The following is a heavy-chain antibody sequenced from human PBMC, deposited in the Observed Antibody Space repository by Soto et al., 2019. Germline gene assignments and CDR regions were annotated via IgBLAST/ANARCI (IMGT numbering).Heavy chain of an antibody. Sequence: SVKVSCKASGYTFTSYDINWVRQATGQGLEWMGWMNPNSGNTGYAQKFQGRVTMTRNTSISTAYMELSSLRSEDTAVYYCASDSSGWYSAFDIWGQGTMVTVSS. CDR1: GYTFTSYD. CDR2: MNPNSGNT. D-gene: IGHD6-19*01. J-gene: IGHJ3*02. V-gene: IGHV1-8*01. CDR3: ASDSSGWYSAFDI.